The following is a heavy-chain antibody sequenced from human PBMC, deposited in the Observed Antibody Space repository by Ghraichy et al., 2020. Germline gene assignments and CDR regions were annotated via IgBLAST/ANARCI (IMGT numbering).Heavy chain of an antibody. CDR3: VKKGYDSSGYYFPLAY. Sequence: LTCAASGFTFSSYAMSWVRQAPGKGLEWASSISTSGASTYYADSVKGRFTISRDNSKNTLYLQMNSLRAEDTALYYCVKKGYDSSGYYFPLAYWGQGTLVTVSS. J-gene: IGHJ4*02. V-gene: IGHV3-23*01. CDR1: GFTFSSYA. D-gene: IGHD3-22*01. CDR2: ISTSGAST.